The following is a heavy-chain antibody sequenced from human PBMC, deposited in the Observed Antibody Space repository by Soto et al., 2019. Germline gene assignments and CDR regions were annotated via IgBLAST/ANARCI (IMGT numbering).Heavy chain of an antibody. Sequence: GGSLRLSCAASGFTSSSYTMNWVRQAPGRGLEWVSSIGTSSSYIYYADSVKGRFTISRDNAKNSLFLQMNSLRADDTAVYYCARDSVRDYLYYYYGMDVWGQVTTVTVSS. V-gene: IGHV3-21*01. CDR3: ARDSVRDYLYYYYGMDV. D-gene: IGHD4-17*01. J-gene: IGHJ6*02. CDR1: GFTSSSYT. CDR2: IGTSSSYI.